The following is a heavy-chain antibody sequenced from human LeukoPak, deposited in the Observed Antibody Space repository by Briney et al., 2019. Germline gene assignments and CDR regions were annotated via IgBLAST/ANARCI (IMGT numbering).Heavy chain of an antibody. Sequence: PGGSLRLSCAASGNYWMHWVRQAPGKGLVWVSHINSDGSWTSYADSVKGRFTISKDNAKDTVYLQMNSLRAEDTAVYYCARGGSRLLTSYIFDYWGQGTLVTVSS. J-gene: IGHJ4*02. CDR1: GNYW. CDR2: INSDGSWT. D-gene: IGHD3-16*01. V-gene: IGHV3-74*01. CDR3: ARGGSRLLTSYIFDY.